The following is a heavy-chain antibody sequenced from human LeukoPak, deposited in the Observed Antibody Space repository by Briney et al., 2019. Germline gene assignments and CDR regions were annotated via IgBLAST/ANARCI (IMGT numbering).Heavy chain of an antibody. CDR1: GGTFSSYA. Sequence: SVKVSCKASGGTFSSYAISWVRQAPGQGLEWMGGIIPIFGTANYAQKFQGRVTITADESTSTAYMELSGLRSEDTAVYYCARDLGRDGYNFGYYYGMDVWGQGTTVTVSS. V-gene: IGHV1-69*13. CDR3: ARDLGRDGYNFGYYYGMDV. D-gene: IGHD5-24*01. J-gene: IGHJ6*02. CDR2: IIPIFGTA.